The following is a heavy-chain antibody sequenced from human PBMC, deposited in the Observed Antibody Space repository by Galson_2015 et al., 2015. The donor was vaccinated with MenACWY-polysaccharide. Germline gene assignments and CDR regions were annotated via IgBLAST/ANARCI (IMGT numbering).Heavy chain of an antibody. CDR1: GGSISNPNYY. J-gene: IGHJ4*02. Sequence: ETLSLTCTVSGGSISNPNYYWGWIRQAPGKGLEWIGNIYYSGNNDYSPSLKSRVTISVDTSKNQFSLKLRSVTAADTAVYYCARPGYSGSSSPPFFDYWGQGTLATVSS. CDR2: IYYSGNN. CDR3: ARPGYSGSSSPPFFDY. D-gene: IGHD5-12*01. V-gene: IGHV4-39*01.